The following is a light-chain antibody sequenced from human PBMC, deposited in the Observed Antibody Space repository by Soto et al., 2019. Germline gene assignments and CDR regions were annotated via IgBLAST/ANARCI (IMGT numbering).Light chain of an antibody. V-gene: IGKV1-5*03. CDR1: QSISSW. Sequence: DIQMTQSPSTLSASVGDRVTITCRASQSISSWLAWYQQKPGKAPKLLIYKASSLEGGVPSRFSGSGSGTEFTFTISSLQPDDFATYYCEEYNSYTRKFGQGTKVDIK. CDR3: EEYNSYTRK. J-gene: IGKJ1*01. CDR2: KAS.